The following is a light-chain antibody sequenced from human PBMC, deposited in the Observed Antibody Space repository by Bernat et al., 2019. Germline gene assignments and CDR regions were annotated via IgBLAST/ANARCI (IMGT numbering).Light chain of an antibody. CDR1: SSDVGSYNR. J-gene: IGLJ2*01. Sequence: QSALTQPPSVSGSPGQSVAISCTGTSSDVGSYNRVSWYQQPPGTAPKLIIYEVSHRPSGVPDRFSGSKSGNTASLTISGLQAEDEADYYCSLFTGSSTLRFGGGTKLTGL. CDR2: EVS. V-gene: IGLV2-18*01. CDR3: SLFTGSSTLR.